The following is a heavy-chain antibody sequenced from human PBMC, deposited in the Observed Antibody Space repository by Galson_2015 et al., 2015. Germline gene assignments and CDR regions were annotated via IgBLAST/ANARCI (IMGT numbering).Heavy chain of an antibody. CDR1: GYTFTGYY. V-gene: IGHV1-2*04. CDR2: INPNSGGT. D-gene: IGHD4-17*01. J-gene: IGHJ6*02. CDR3: ARSTVTPARYGMDV. Sequence: SVKVSCKASGYTFTGYYMHWVRQAPGQGLEWMGWINPNSGGTNYAQKFQGWVTMTRDTSISTAYMELSRLRSDDTAVYYCARSTVTPARYGMDVWGQGTTVTVSS.